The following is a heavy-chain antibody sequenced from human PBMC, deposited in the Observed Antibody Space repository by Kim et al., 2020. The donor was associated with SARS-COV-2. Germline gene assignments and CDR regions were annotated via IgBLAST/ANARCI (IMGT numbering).Heavy chain of an antibody. J-gene: IGHJ4*02. D-gene: IGHD3-10*01. V-gene: IGHV3-74*01. CDR3: ARGRGSDFDY. Sequence: SYADSVKGRFTISRDNAKNTLYLQMNSLRAEDTAVYYCARGRGSDFDYWGQGTLVTVSS.